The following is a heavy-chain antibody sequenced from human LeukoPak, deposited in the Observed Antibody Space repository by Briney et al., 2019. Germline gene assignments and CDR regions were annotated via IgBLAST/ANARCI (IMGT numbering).Heavy chain of an antibody. D-gene: IGHD6-13*01. CDR2: ISSSSSYI. CDR1: GFTFRSYS. V-gene: IGHV3-21*01. CDR3: ARFSSSSINY. J-gene: IGHJ4*02. Sequence: PGGSLRLSCAASGFTFRSYSMNWVRQAPGKGLEWVTSISSSSSYIYYADSVKGRFTISRDNAKNSLYLQMNSLRAEDTAVYYCARFSSSSINYWGQGTLVTVSS.